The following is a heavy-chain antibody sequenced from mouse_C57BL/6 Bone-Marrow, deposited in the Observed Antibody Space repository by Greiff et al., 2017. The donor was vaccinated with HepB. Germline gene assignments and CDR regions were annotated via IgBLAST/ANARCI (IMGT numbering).Heavy chain of an antibody. V-gene: IGHV1-18*01. Sequence: VQLQQSGPELVKPGASVKIPCKASGYTFTDYNMDWVKQSHGKSLEWIGDINPNNGGTIYNQKFKGKATLTVDKSSSTAYMELRSLTSEDTAVYYCARLRYYGPWYFDVWGTGTTVTVSS. J-gene: IGHJ1*03. D-gene: IGHD1-2*01. CDR1: GYTFTDYN. CDR3: ARLRYYGPWYFDV. CDR2: INPNNGGT.